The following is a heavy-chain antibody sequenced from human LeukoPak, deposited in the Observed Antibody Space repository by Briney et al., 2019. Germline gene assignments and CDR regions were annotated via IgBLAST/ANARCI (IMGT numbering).Heavy chain of an antibody. D-gene: IGHD5-12*01. Sequence: SVKVSCKASGGTFSSYAIRWVRQAPGQGLEWMGGIIPIFGTANYAQKFQGRVTITADESTSTAYMELSSLRSEDTAVYYCARDSGYSGYDLRCDYWGQGTLVPVSS. J-gene: IGHJ4*02. CDR2: IIPIFGTA. CDR3: ARDSGYSGYDLRCDY. CDR1: GGTFSSYA. V-gene: IGHV1-69*01.